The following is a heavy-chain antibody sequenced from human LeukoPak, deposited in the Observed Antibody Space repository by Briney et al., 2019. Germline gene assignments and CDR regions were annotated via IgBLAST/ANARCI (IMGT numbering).Heavy chain of an antibody. V-gene: IGHV3-23*01. J-gene: IGHJ4*02. CDR3: AKGAYDYIEIGYFDS. CDR2: LIGSSGST. D-gene: IGHD5-12*01. CDR1: GFTSTKYA. Sequence: ARGSLRLSCAASGFTSTKYAMNWVRQVPRKGLEWVSVLIGSSGSTDYADSVKGRFTISRDNSKNTVFLQMNSLRAEDTAIYYCAKGAYDYIEIGYFDSWGQGTLVTVSS.